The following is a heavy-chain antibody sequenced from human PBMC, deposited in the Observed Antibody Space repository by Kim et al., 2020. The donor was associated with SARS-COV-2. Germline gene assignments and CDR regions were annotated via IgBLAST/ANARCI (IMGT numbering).Heavy chain of an antibody. Sequence: GGSLRLSCAASGFTFIIYTMGWVRQAPGKGLEWVSSITTSSSYIYYPDSVKGRFTISRDDARNSLYLQMNSLRAEDTAVYYCARDGSPTSIYAMDVWGQGTTVTVSS. D-gene: IGHD2-2*01. CDR2: ITTSSSYI. CDR3: ARDGSPTSIYAMDV. CDR1: GFTFIIYT. J-gene: IGHJ6*02. V-gene: IGHV3-21*01.